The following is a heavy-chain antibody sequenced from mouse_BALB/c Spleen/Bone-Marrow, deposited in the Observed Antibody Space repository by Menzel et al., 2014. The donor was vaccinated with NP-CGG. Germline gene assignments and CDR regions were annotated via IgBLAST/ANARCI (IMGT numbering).Heavy chain of an antibody. Sequence: QGQLKESGAELVRPGASVKLSRKASGYSFTNYWMNWAKQRPGQGLEWIGMIHPSDSETRLNQKFKDKATLTVDKSSSTAYMQLSSPTSEDSAVYYCARFGNYEGFAYWGQGTLVTVSA. D-gene: IGHD2-1*01. CDR1: GYSFTNYW. CDR3: ARFGNYEGFAY. CDR2: IHPSDSET. J-gene: IGHJ3*01. V-gene: IGHV1-74*01.